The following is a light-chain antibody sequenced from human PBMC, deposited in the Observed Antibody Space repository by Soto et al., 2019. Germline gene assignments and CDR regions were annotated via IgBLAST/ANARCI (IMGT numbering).Light chain of an antibody. CDR1: SSDVGGYNY. J-gene: IGLJ1*01. V-gene: IGLV2-14*01. CDR2: DVS. CDR3: SSYTSSSPWV. Sequence: QSVLTQPASVSGSPGQLITISCTGTSSDVGGYNYVSWYQQHPGKAPKLMIYDVSNRPSGVSNRFSGSKSGDTASLTISGLQAEDEADYYCSSYTSSSPWVFGTGTKVTVL.